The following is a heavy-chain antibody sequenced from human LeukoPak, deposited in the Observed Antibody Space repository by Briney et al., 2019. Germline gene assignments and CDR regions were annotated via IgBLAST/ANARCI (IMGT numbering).Heavy chain of an antibody. Sequence: SQTLSLTRTVSGGSISSGGYYWSWIRQHPGKGLEWIGYIYYSGSTYYNPSLKSRVTISVDTSKNQFSLKLSSVTAADTAVYYCARGMGPTLDFGVVIPVEEAYFDYWGQGTLSPSPQ. J-gene: IGHJ4*02. CDR3: ARGMGPTLDFGVVIPVEEAYFDY. D-gene: IGHD3-3*01. CDR2: IYYSGST. V-gene: IGHV4-31*03. CDR1: GGSISSGGYY.